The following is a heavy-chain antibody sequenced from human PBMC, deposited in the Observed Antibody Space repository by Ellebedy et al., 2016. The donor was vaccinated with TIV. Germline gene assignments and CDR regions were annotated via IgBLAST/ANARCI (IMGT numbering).Heavy chain of an antibody. CDR3: PRVVWQQPVSYAFDI. CDR2: ISYSGST. J-gene: IGHJ3*02. D-gene: IGHD6-13*01. CDR1: GGSISSYY. V-gene: IGHV4-59*01. Sequence: MPGGSLRLSCTVSGGSISSYYWSWIRQPPGKGLEWIGYISYSGSTNYKSSLKRRVTLSVDTSKKHFSLKLSSVTAADKAVYYRPRVVWQQPVSYAFDIWGQGTMVTVSS.